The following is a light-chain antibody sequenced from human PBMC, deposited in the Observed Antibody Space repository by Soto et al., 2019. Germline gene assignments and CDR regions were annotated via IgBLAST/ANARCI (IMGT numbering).Light chain of an antibody. V-gene: IGLV2-14*01. Sequence: VLTQPASVSGSPGQSITISCTGTSSDVGPYNYVSWYQQHPGRVPKLMIYEVSNRPSGVSNRFSGSKSGNTASLTISGLQAEDEADYYCSSYTSSSTLVFGTGTKVTVL. CDR2: EVS. CDR1: SSDVGPYNY. CDR3: SSYTSSSTLV. J-gene: IGLJ1*01.